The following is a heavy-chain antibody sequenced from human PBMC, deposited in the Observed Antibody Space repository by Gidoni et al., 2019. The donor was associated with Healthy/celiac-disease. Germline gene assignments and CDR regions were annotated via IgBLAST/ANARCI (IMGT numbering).Heavy chain of an antibody. Sequence: EVQLVESGGGLVQPGGSLRLSCAASGFTVSSNYMRWVRQAPGKGLEGVSVIYSGGSTYYEDSVKGRFTISRDNSKNTLYLKMNSLRAEDTAVYYCARMGGKRMAVVGSFDYWGQGTLVTVSS. J-gene: IGHJ4*02. CDR1: GFTVSSNY. D-gene: IGHD6-19*01. CDR3: ARMGGKRMAVVGSFDY. CDR2: IYSGGST. V-gene: IGHV3-66*01.